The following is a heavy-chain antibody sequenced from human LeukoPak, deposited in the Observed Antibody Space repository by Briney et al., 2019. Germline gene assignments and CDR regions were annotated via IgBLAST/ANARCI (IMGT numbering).Heavy chain of an antibody. D-gene: IGHD4-11*01. CDR2: IYSGGST. Sequence: AGSLRLSCAASGFTVSSNYMSWVRQAPGNGLEWVSVIYSGGSTYYADSVKGRFTISRDNSKNTLYLQMNSLRAQATAVYYCARDVYSNYVQYRGYWGQGTLVTVSS. CDR3: ARDVYSNYVQYRGY. CDR1: GFTVSSNY. V-gene: IGHV3-66*02. J-gene: IGHJ4*02.